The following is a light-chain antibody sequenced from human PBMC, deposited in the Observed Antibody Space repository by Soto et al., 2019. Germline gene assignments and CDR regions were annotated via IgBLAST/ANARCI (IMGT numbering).Light chain of an antibody. J-gene: IGLJ2*01. CDR1: SSDIGAYDY. CDR3: GSYASATLI. V-gene: IGLV2-14*01. CDR2: EVT. Sequence: QSVLTQPASVSGSPGQSITISCIGTSSDIGAYDYVSWFQQYPGKAPTLLIYEVTFRPSGVSSRFSGSKSGNTASLTISGLQTEDEADYYCGSYASATLIFGGGTKVTVL.